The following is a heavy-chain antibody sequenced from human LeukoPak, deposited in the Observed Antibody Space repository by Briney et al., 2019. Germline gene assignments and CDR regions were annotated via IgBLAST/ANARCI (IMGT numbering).Heavy chain of an antibody. Sequence: GGSLRLSCAASGFTFSNYWMSWVRQPPGKGLEWVANIKHDGSEKYCVDSVEGRFTIPRDNAKNSLHLQMNSLRAEDTAVYYCARLGTAEGTLEDYWGQGTLVTVSS. CDR3: ARLGTAEGTLEDY. J-gene: IGHJ4*02. D-gene: IGHD6-13*01. CDR1: GFTFSNYW. V-gene: IGHV3-7*01. CDR2: IKHDGSEK.